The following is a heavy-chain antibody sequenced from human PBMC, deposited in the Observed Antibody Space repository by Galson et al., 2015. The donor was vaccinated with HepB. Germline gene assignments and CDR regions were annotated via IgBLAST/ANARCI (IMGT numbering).Heavy chain of an antibody. J-gene: IGHJ4*02. Sequence: SLRLSCAASGSTFSSYWMSWVRQAPGKGLEWVANIKQDGSEKYYVDSVKGRFTISRDNAKNSLYLQMNSLRAEDTAVYYCARNPRAGGEGSGSYYWFDYWGQGTLVTVSS. CDR2: IKQDGSEK. D-gene: IGHD3-10*01. CDR3: ARNPRAGGEGSGSYYWFDY. CDR1: GSTFSSYW. V-gene: IGHV3-7*03.